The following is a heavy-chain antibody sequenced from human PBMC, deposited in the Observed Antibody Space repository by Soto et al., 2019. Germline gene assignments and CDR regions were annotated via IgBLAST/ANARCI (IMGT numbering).Heavy chain of an antibody. CDR3: AKDVSGGYYYFDY. V-gene: IGHV3-23*01. CDR2: VSGSGTGT. Sequence: GGSLRLSCAASGFTFSSYAMSWVRQVPGKGLEWVSVVSGSGTGTYYTDSVKGRFTISRDNSKNTLYLQMNSLRAEDTAVYYCAKDVSGGYYYFDYWGQGALVTVSS. CDR1: GFTFSSYA. D-gene: IGHD3-22*01. J-gene: IGHJ4*02.